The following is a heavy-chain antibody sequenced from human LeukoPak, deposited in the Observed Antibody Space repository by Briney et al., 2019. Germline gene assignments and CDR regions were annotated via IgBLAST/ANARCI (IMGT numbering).Heavy chain of an antibody. V-gene: IGHV3-30*18. Sequence: PGGSLRLSCAASGFTFSSYGMHWVRPAPGKGLEWVAVISYDGSNKFYADSVKGRFTISRDNSKNTLYLQMNSLRAEDTAVYYCAKAGYSSGWRNFDYWGQGTLVTVSS. D-gene: IGHD6-19*01. CDR1: GFTFSSYG. CDR2: ISYDGSNK. CDR3: AKAGYSSGWRNFDY. J-gene: IGHJ4*02.